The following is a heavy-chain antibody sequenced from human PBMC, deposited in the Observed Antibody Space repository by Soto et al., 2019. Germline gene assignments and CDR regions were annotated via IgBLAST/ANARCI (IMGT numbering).Heavy chain of an antibody. Sequence: QVQLQESGPGLVKPSQTLSLTCTVSGGSISSGGYYWSWIRQHPGKGLEWIGYIYYSGSTYYNPSLKSPVTISVDTSKNQFSLKLSSVTAADTAVYYCARGSSITMVRGVSGPSDYWGQGTLVTVSS. CDR2: IYYSGST. CDR1: GGSISSGGYY. J-gene: IGHJ4*02. CDR3: ARGSSITMVRGVSGPSDY. D-gene: IGHD3-10*01. V-gene: IGHV4-31*01.